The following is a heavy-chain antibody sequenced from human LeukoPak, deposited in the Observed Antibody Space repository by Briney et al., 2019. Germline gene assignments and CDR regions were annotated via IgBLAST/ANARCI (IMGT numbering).Heavy chain of an antibody. CDR2: ISSSGSYI. D-gene: IGHD4-17*01. CDR3: ARDRTRRGDYAFDY. Sequence: GGSLRLSCAASGFTFSSYSMNWVRQAPGKGLEWVSSISSSGSYIYYADSVKGRFTISRDNAKNSLYLQMNSLRAEDTAVYYCARDRTRRGDYAFDYWGQGTLVTVSS. CDR1: GFTFSSYS. V-gene: IGHV3-21*01. J-gene: IGHJ4*02.